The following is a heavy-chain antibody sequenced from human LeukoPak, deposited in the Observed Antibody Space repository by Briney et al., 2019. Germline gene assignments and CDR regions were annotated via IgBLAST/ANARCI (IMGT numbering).Heavy chain of an antibody. J-gene: IGHJ4*02. Sequence: VASVKVSCKASGGTFSSYAISWVRQAPGQGLEWMGGIIPIFGTANYAQKFQGRVTITADESTSTAYMELSSLRSEDTAVYYCARDFRRDYYDSSGSMNYWGQGTLVTVSS. CDR2: IIPIFGTA. V-gene: IGHV1-69*13. D-gene: IGHD3-22*01. CDR1: GGTFSSYA. CDR3: ARDFRRDYYDSSGSMNY.